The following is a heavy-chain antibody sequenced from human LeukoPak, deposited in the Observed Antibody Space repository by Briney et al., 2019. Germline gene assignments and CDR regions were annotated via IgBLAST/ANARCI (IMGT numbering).Heavy chain of an antibody. Sequence: VQPGRSLRLSCAASGFTFNSYGIHWVRQAPGKGLEWVAVIWYDGSNKYYADSVKGRFTISRDNSKNTLYLQMNSLRAEDTAVYYCARVEAYYYDSSGYYWSWFDPWGQGTLVTVSS. V-gene: IGHV3-33*01. CDR3: ARVEAYYYDSSGYYWSWFDP. CDR2: IWYDGSNK. J-gene: IGHJ5*02. D-gene: IGHD3-22*01. CDR1: GFTFNSYG.